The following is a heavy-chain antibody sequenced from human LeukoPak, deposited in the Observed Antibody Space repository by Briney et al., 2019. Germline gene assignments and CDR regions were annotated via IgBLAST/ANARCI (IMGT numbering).Heavy chain of an antibody. CDR1: GFTFRDYV. V-gene: IGHV3-30*04. CDR2: MSSDGSTI. D-gene: IGHD2-21*01. J-gene: IGHJ4*02. Sequence: GGSLRLSCAASGFTFRDYVIHWVRQAPGKGLEWVAVMSSDGSTIYYADSVKGRFTISRDNFEYTLYLQMNSLRTEDSAVYYCAREVIRPYFDYWGQGTLATVSS. CDR3: AREVIRPYFDY.